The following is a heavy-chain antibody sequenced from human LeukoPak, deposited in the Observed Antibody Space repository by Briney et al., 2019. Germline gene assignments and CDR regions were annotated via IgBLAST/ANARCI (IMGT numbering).Heavy chain of an antibody. D-gene: IGHD3-10*01. Sequence: GGSLRLSCAASGFTFSGSAMHWVRQASGKGLEWVGRIRSKANSYATAYAASVKGRFTISRDDSKNTAYLQMNSLKTEDTAVYYCARDRGVRGGAVNWFDPWGQGTLVTVSS. V-gene: IGHV3-73*01. CDR2: IRSKANSYAT. CDR3: ARDRGVRGGAVNWFDP. CDR1: GFTFSGSA. J-gene: IGHJ5*02.